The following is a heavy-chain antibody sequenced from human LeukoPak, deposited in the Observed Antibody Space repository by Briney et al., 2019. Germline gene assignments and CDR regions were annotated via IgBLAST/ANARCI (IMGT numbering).Heavy chain of an antibody. CDR1: GFTFSSYG. Sequence: GRSLRLSCAAFGFTFSSYGMHWVRQAPGKGLEWVAVISYDGSNKYYADSVKGRFTISRDNSKNTLYLQMNSLRAEDTAVYYCAKGLVVPDYWGQGTLVTVSS. CDR3: AKGLVVPDY. J-gene: IGHJ4*02. CDR2: ISYDGSNK. V-gene: IGHV3-30*18. D-gene: IGHD2-15*01.